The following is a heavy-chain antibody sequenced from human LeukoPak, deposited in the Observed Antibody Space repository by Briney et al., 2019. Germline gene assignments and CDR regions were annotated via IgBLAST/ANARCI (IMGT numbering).Heavy chain of an antibody. CDR3: ARHFTGPGTYTPYFGMDV. CDR2: IIPIFGTA. Sequence: GASVKVSCKASGGTFSSYAISWVRQAPGQGLEWMGGIIPIFGTANYAQKFQGRVTITTDESTSTAYMELSSLRSEDTAVYYCARHFTGPGTYTPYFGMDVWGQGTTVTVSS. D-gene: IGHD3-3*02. J-gene: IGHJ6*02. CDR1: GGTFSSYA. V-gene: IGHV1-69*05.